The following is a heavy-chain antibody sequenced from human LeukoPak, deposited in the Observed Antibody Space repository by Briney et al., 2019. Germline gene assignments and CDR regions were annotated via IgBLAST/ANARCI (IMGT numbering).Heavy chain of an antibody. CDR1: AYSIRSGYF. CDR2: IYHSGST. V-gene: IGHV4-38-2*02. J-gene: IGHJ5*02. CDR3: ARVLYYDVLTGYYINGWFDP. Sequence: PSETLSLTCTVSAYSIRSGYFWGWIRQPPGEGLEWIASIYHSGSTYYNPSLKSRVTISVDTSKNQFSLKLTSVTAADTAVYYCARVLYYDVLTGYYINGWFDPWGQGTLVTVSS. D-gene: IGHD3-9*01.